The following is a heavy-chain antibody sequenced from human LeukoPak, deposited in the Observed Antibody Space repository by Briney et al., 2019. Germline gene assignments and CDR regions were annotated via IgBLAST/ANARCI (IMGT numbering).Heavy chain of an antibody. Sequence: GGSLRLSCAASGFTFSTYWMSWLRQAPGKGLEWLANMKPDGREIYYGDSVKGRFTISRDNSKNSVYLQMNSLRAEDTAVYYCAGDLVDPLAMGYFDSWGQGILVTVSS. D-gene: IGHD2-2*01. J-gene: IGHJ4*02. CDR1: GFTFSTYW. CDR2: MKPDGREI. V-gene: IGHV3-7*03. CDR3: AGDLVDPLAMGYFDS.